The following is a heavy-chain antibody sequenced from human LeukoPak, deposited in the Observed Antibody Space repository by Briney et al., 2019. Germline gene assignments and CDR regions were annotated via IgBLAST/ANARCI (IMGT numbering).Heavy chain of an antibody. CDR3: ASRRGVI. Sequence: ASVKVSCKASGYTFTSYGISWVRQAPGQGLEWMGWISAYNGNTNYAQKFQGRVTMARNTSISTAYMELSSLRSEDTAVYYCASRRGVIWGQGTLVTVSS. V-gene: IGHV1-18*01. J-gene: IGHJ4*02. D-gene: IGHD3-3*01. CDR2: ISAYNGNT. CDR1: GYTFTSYG.